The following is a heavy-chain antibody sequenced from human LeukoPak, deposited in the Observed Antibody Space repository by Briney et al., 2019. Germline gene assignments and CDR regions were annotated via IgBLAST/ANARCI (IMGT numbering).Heavy chain of an antibody. CDR3: AREPTYYYDSSGRTNAFDI. CDR2: IYPGDSDT. CDR1: GSSFTSYW. D-gene: IGHD3-22*01. V-gene: IGHV5-51*01. Sequence: GESLKISCKGSGSSFTSYWIGWVRQLPGKGLEWMGIIYPGDSDTRYSPSFQGQVTISADKSISTAYLQWSSLKASDTAMYYCAREPTYYYDSSGRTNAFDIWGQGTMVTVSS. J-gene: IGHJ3*02.